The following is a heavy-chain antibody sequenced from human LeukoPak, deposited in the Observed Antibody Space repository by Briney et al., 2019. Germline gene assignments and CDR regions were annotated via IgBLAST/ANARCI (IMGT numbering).Heavy chain of an antibody. V-gene: IGHV4-4*07. D-gene: IGHD3-16*01. J-gene: IGHJ5*02. CDR2: IFTSGST. CDR1: GGSISSDC. Sequence: SETLSLTCTVSGGSISSDCWSWIRQPAGKGLEWMGRIFTSGSTSYNPSLKSRVTMSLDTSKNQFSLKLSSVTAADTAVYFCSRGGANDLWGQGTLVTVSS. CDR3: SRGGANDL.